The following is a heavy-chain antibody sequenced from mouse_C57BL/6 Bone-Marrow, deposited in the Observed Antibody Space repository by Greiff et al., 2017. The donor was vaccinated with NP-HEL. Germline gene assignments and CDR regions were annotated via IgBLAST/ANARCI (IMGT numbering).Heavy chain of an antibody. J-gene: IGHJ1*03. CDR1: GFSFNTYA. CDR3: VSYYYGSSYGYFDV. CDR2: IRSKSNNYAT. D-gene: IGHD1-1*01. V-gene: IGHV10-1*01. Sequence: GGGLVQPKGSLKLSCAASGFSFNTYAMNWVRQAPGKGLEWVARIRSKSNNYATYYAESVKDRFTISRDDSESMLYLQMNNLKTEDTAMYYCVSYYYGSSYGYFDVWGTGTTVTVSS.